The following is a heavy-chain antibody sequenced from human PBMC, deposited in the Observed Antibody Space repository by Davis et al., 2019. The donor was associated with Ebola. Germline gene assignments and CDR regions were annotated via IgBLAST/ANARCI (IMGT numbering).Heavy chain of an antibody. CDR3: SSSLFEEWSIGPHGFDP. Sequence: SETLSLTCTVSGGSISSYYWGWIRQPPGKGLEWIGSIYYSGSTNYNPSLKSRVTISVDKSKNQFSLKLSSVTAADTAVYYCSSSLFEEWSIGPHGFDPWGQGTLVTVSS. CDR2: IYYSGST. J-gene: IGHJ5*02. D-gene: IGHD3-3*01. CDR1: GGSISSYY. V-gene: IGHV4-39*07.